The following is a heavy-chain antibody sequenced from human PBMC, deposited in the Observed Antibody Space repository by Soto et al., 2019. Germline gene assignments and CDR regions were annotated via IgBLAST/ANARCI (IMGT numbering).Heavy chain of an antibody. D-gene: IGHD5-12*01. CDR2: IIPIFGTP. J-gene: IGHJ4*02. Sequence: QVQLVQSGAEVKKPGSSVKVSCKASGGTFSSYAISWVRQAPGQGLEWMGGIIPIFGTPTYAQKFQGRVTITADKSTSTAYMELSSLTSEDTSLFSCARADGYNYWPAWYWGQGTLVTVSS. CDR1: GGTFSSYA. V-gene: IGHV1-69*06. CDR3: ARADGYNYWPAWY.